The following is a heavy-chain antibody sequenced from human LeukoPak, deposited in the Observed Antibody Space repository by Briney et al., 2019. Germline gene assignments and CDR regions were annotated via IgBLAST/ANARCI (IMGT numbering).Heavy chain of an antibody. J-gene: IGHJ5*02. V-gene: IGHV4-34*01. D-gene: IGHD6-13*01. Sequence: SETLSLTCVVYGGSFSAYYWTWIRQPPGKGLEWIGEVTHSGSTNYNPSLESRVTISTDTSKNQVSLKLSSVTATDTAVYYCARWSAAVPKMFDPWGQGIPVTVSS. CDR1: GGSFSAYY. CDR3: ARWSAAVPKMFDP. CDR2: VTHSGST.